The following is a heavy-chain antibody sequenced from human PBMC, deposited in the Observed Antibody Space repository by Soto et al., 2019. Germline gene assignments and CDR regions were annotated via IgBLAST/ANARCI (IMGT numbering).Heavy chain of an antibody. CDR1: GGTFSSYA. CDR2: IIPIFGTA. Sequence: SVKVSCKASGGTFSSYAISWVRQAPGQGLEWMGGIIPIFGTANYAQKFQGRVTIIADESTSTAYMELSSLRSEDTAVYYCARAYCGGDCYSNWFDPWGQGTLVTVSS. V-gene: IGHV1-69*13. J-gene: IGHJ5*02. CDR3: ARAYCGGDCYSNWFDP. D-gene: IGHD2-21*02.